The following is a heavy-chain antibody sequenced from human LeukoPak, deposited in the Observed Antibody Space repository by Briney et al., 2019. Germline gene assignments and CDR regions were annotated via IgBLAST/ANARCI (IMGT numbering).Heavy chain of an antibody. V-gene: IGHV3-30-3*01. D-gene: IGHD3-22*01. J-gene: IGHJ3*02. Sequence: GGSLRLSCAPSGFTLSSYAMHWVGQAPGNGLEWVAVISSDGNNKYYADSVKGRFTISRDNSKNTLYLQMNSLRAEDTAVYYCARDGFSSGYPYDAFDIWGEGTMVSVSS. CDR1: GFTLSSYA. CDR2: ISSDGNNK. CDR3: ARDGFSSGYPYDAFDI.